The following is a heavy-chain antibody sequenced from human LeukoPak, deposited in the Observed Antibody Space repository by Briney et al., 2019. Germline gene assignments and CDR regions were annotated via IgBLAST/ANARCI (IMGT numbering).Heavy chain of an antibody. D-gene: IGHD3-22*01. Sequence: GGSLRLSCAASGFTFSSYEMNWVRQAPGKGLEWVAKIKQDGSEKYYVDSVKGRFTISRDNAKNSLYLQMNSLRAEDTAVYYCARDLYRIVVVPHYFDYWGQGTLVTVSS. V-gene: IGHV3-7*01. CDR2: IKQDGSEK. CDR3: ARDLYRIVVVPHYFDY. CDR1: GFTFSSYE. J-gene: IGHJ4*02.